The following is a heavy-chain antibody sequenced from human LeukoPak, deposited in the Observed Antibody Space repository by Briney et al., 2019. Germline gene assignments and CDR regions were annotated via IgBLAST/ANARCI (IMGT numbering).Heavy chain of an antibody. Sequence: GGSLRLSCSVSGFTFSTDVMHWVRQAPGKGLEYVSAISSNGDNTYYADSVKGRFTISRDNSKNTLYLRMSSLRADDTAVYYCVRGTGYWGQGTLVTVSS. J-gene: IGHJ4*02. CDR2: ISSNGDNT. V-gene: IGHV3-64D*06. CDR1: GFTFSTDV. CDR3: VRGTGY.